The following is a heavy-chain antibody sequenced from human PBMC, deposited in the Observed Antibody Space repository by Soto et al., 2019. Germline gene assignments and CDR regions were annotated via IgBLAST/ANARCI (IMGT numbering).Heavy chain of an antibody. J-gene: IGHJ4*02. V-gene: IGHV3-30-3*01. CDR3: AQWAGAFDY. CDR1: GFTFSSYA. D-gene: IGHD1-26*01. CDR2: ISYDGSNK. Sequence: QVQLVESGGGVVQPGRSLRLSCAASGFTFSSYAMHWVRQAPGKGLEWVAVISYDGSNKYYADSVKGRFTISRDNSKKTLYLQMNSLRAEDTAVYYCAQWAGAFDYWGQGTLVTVSS.